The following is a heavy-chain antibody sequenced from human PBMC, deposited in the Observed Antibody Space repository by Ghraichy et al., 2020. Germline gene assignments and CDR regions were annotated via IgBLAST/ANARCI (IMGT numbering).Heavy chain of an antibody. CDR1: GFTFSSYA. CDR3: AKASSSGWSPFDF. J-gene: IGHJ4*02. D-gene: IGHD6-19*01. CDR2: VGGSGDST. V-gene: IGHV3-23*01. Sequence: GESLNISCAASGFTFSSYAMSWVRQAPGKGLEWVSGVGGSGDSTYYADSVKGRFTISRDNSKNTLYLQMNSLRAEDTAVYYCAKASSSGWSPFDFWGQGTLVTVSS.